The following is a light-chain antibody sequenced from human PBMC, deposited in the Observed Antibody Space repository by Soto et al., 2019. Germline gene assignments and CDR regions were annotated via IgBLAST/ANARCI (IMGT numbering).Light chain of an antibody. CDR2: VVT. J-gene: IGLJ3*02. V-gene: IGLV2-11*01. CDR3: YSYAGSFTWV. CDR1: SSDVGGYNY. Sequence: QSVLAQPTSVSGSPGQSIAISCTGTSSDVGGYNYVSWHQQHPGKAPKVLISVVTKRPSGVPDRFSGSKSGNTASLSISGLQADDEADYYCYSYAGSFTWVFGGGTKLTVL.